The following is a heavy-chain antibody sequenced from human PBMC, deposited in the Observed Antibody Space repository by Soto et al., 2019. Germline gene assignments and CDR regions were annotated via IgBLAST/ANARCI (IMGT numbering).Heavy chain of an antibody. D-gene: IGHD2-8*01. V-gene: IGHV1-18*01. J-gene: IGHJ6*02. CDR3: AIDRLVYAIRPYYYYGMDV. Sequence: ASVKVSCKASGYTFTSYGISWVRQAPGQGLEWMGWISAYNGNTNYAQKLQGRVTMTTDTSTSTAYMELRSLRSDDTAVYYCAIDRLVYAIRPYYYYGMDVWGQGTTVTVSS. CDR2: ISAYNGNT. CDR1: GYTFTSYG.